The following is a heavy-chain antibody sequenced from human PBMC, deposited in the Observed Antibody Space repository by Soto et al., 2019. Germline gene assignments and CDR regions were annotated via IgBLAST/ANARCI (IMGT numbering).Heavy chain of an antibody. CDR1: GFSLSNSGVG. CDR3: AREGQGDYVV. J-gene: IGHJ6*02. Sequence: QITLKESGHTLVKPTQTLTLTCAFSGFSLSNSGVGVGWIRQPPGKALEWLALIYWDDDKRYSPSLKSRLTITKDTSKNQVVLTMTNIDPVDTATYYCAREGQGDYVVWGQGTTVTVSS. V-gene: IGHV2-5*02. D-gene: IGHD3-10*02. CDR2: IYWDDDK.